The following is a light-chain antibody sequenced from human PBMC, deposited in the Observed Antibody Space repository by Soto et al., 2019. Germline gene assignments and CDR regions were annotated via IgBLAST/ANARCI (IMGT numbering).Light chain of an antibody. J-gene: IGKJ5*01. Sequence: DIVLTQSPATLSLSPGERATLSCRASQSVSTYLGWYQQKPGQAPRLLIYDASNRATGIPARFSGSGSGTDFTLTISSLEPEDFAVYYCQQRHNLITFGQGTRLEIK. CDR2: DAS. CDR1: QSVSTY. V-gene: IGKV3-11*01. CDR3: QQRHNLIT.